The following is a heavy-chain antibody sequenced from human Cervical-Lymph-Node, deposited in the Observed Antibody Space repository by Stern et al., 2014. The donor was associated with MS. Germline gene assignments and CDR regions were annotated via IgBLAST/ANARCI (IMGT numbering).Heavy chain of an antibody. CDR2: ISHNSGGT. CDR3: AREGLKYFQH. Sequence: QDQLVQSGAEVKKPGASVKVSCKASGYTFTGSYMHWVRPAPGQGLEWMGWISHNSGGTNYAQEFQGRVTMTRDTSISTAYMELSRLRSDDTAVYYCAREGLKYFQHWGQGTLVSVSS. CDR1: GYTFTGSY. V-gene: IGHV1-2*02. J-gene: IGHJ1*01.